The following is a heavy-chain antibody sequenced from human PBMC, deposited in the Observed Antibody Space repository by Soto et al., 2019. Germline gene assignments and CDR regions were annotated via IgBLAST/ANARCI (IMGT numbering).Heavy chain of an antibody. CDR3: ARDIVVVVAATQYYYGMDV. D-gene: IGHD2-15*01. J-gene: IGHJ6*02. V-gene: IGHV1-69*01. CDR1: GGTFSSYA. Sequence: QVQLVQSGAEVKKPGSSVKVSCKASGGTFSSYAISWVRQAPGQGLEWMGGIIPIVGTANYAQKFQGRVTITADESTSTAYMELSSLRSEDTAVYYCARDIVVVVAATQYYYGMDVWGQGTTVTVSS. CDR2: IIPIVGTA.